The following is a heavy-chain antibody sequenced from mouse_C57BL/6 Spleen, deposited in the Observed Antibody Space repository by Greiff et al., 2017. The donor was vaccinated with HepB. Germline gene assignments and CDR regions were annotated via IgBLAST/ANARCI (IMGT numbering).Heavy chain of an antibody. V-gene: IGHV5-12*01. Sequence: EVKVVESGGGLVQPGGSLKLSCAASGFTFSDYYMYWVRQTPEKRLEWVAYISNGGGSTYYPDTVKGRFTISRDNAKNTLYLQMSRLKSEDTAMYYCARQGDDGYYEAMDYWGQGTSVTVSS. CDR3: ARQGDDGYYEAMDY. CDR1: GFTFSDYY. D-gene: IGHD2-3*01. J-gene: IGHJ4*01. CDR2: ISNGGGST.